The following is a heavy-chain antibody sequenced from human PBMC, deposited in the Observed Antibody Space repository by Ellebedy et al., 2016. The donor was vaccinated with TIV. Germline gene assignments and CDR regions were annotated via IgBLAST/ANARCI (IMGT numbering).Heavy chain of an antibody. CDR1: GGSISDYYY. CDR3: ARHPTASMPDS. V-gene: IGHV4-59*08. D-gene: IGHD2-2*01. J-gene: IGHJ4*02. CDR2: IYYSGST. Sequence: MPSETLSLTCTVSGGSISDYYYWSWLRQPPGKGLEWIGYIYYSGSTNYNPSLKSRVTISVDTSKNQFSLNLNSVTAADTAVYYCARHPTASMPDSWGQGTLVTVSS.